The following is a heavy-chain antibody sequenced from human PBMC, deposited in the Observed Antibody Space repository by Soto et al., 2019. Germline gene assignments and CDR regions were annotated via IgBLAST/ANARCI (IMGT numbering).Heavy chain of an antibody. CDR3: ARDRTRYYDILTGYSAQTYYYYGMDV. D-gene: IGHD3-9*01. J-gene: IGHJ6*02. Sequence: WASVKVSCKASGGTFSSYAISWVRQAPGQGLEWMGGIIPIFGTANYAQKFQGRVTITADKSTSTAYMELSSLRSEDTAVYYCARDRTRYYDILTGYSAQTYYYYGMDVWGQGTTVTVSS. CDR1: GGTFSSYA. CDR2: IIPIFGTA. V-gene: IGHV1-69*06.